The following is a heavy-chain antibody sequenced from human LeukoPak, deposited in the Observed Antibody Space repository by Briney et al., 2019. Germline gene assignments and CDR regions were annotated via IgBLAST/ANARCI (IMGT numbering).Heavy chain of an antibody. CDR2: INPNSGGT. V-gene: IGHV1-2*02. CDR3: ARYGSGSGPKQSDAFDI. J-gene: IGHJ3*02. CDR1: GGTFSSYA. D-gene: IGHD3-10*01. Sequence: ASVKVSCKASGGTFSSYAISWVRQAPGQGLEWMGWINPNSGGTNYAQKFQGRVTMTRDTSISTAYMELSRLRSDDTAVYYCARYGSGSGPKQSDAFDIWGQGTMVTVSS.